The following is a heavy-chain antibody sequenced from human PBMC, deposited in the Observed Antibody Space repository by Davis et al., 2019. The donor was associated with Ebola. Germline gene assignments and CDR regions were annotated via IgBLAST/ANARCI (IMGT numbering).Heavy chain of an antibody. J-gene: IGHJ4*02. Sequence: GGSLRLSCAASGFIFSNYAMSWVRQAPGKGLEWVSGTSSSGGHTDYADSVKGRFTISRDNSKNTLYLQMNSLRAEDTAVYYCARELEGISTWGQGTLVTVSS. D-gene: IGHD2-15*01. CDR3: ARELEGIST. V-gene: IGHV3-23*01. CDR1: GFIFSNYA. CDR2: TSSSGGHT.